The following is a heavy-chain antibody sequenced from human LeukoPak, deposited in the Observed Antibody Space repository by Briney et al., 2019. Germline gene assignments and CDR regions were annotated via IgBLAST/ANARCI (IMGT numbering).Heavy chain of an antibody. D-gene: IGHD3-10*01. V-gene: IGHV4-34*01. CDR2: INHSGST. Sequence: ASETLSLTCAVYGGSFSGYYWSWIRQPPGKGLEWIGEINHSGSTNYNPSLKSRVTISVDTSKNQFSLKLSSVTAADTAVYYCARRKTSMVRGVIIPSWFDPWGQGILVTVSS. CDR3: ARRKTSMVRGVIIPSWFDP. CDR1: GGSFSGYY. J-gene: IGHJ5*02.